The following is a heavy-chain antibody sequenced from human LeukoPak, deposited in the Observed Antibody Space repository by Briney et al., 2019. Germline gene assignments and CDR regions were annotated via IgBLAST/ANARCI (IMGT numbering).Heavy chain of an antibody. CDR3: ARKGARSKLGGFKYDTFDI. V-gene: IGHV4-34*01. D-gene: IGHD6-25*01. Sequence: SETLSLTCAVYGGSFSAYYWTWIRQPPGKGLEWIGEINHSGTTNYNPSLKSQVTISVDTSKNQFSLKVISVTAADTAMYYCARKGARSKLGGFKYDTFDIWGQGTMVTVSS. CDR2: INHSGTT. CDR1: GGSFSAYY. J-gene: IGHJ3*02.